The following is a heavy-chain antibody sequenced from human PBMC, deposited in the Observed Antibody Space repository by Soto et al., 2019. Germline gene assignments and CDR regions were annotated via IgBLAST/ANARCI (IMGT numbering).Heavy chain of an antibody. CDR1: GYIFTSYW. V-gene: IGHV5-51*01. Sequence: GSLKTSCKGCGYIFTSYWIGWVRQMPGKGLEWMGIIYPGDSDTRYSPSFQGQVTISADKSLSTAYLQWSSLKAPDTAMYYCARGIAGYNRPLGMDVWGQGTTVTVSS. CDR3: ARGIAGYNRPLGMDV. D-gene: IGHD5-12*01. J-gene: IGHJ6*02. CDR2: IYPGDSDT.